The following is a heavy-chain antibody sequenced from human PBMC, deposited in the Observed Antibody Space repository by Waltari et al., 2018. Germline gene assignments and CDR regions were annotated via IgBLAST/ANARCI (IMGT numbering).Heavy chain of an antibody. CDR2: IYHSGST. CDR1: GYSISSGYY. J-gene: IGHJ3*02. D-gene: IGHD3-22*01. CDR3: ARDQGADSSVSEGAFDI. V-gene: IGHV4-38-2*02. Sequence: QVQLQESGPGLVKPSETLSLTCTVSGYSISSGYYLGWIRQPPGKGLEWIGSIYHSGSTYYNPSLKSRVTISVDTSKTQFSLKLSSVTAADTAVYYCARDQGADSSVSEGAFDIWGQGTMVTVSS.